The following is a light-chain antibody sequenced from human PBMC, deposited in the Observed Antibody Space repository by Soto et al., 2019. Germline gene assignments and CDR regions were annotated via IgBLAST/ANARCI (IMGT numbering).Light chain of an antibody. Sequence: DIQMTQSPSSLSASVGDRVTLNCRASQNIRTSLNWYRQRPGRAPELLIYTASSLESGVPSRFSGGGSGTDFPLTISSLQPDDLATYYCQQTHSTPYTFGQGTNLEIK. CDR2: TAS. CDR3: QQTHSTPYT. V-gene: IGKV1-39*01. J-gene: IGKJ2*01. CDR1: QNIRTS.